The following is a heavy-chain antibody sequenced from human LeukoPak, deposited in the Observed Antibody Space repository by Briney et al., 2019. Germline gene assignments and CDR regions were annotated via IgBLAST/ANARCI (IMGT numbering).Heavy chain of an antibody. J-gene: IGHJ4*02. V-gene: IGHV3-66*01. CDR1: GFIVSTNH. CDR2: IYSGGTT. CDR3: ARGGRDGRSDFEF. Sequence: GGSLRLSCAASGFIVSTNHMSWVRQAPGKGLEWVSVIYSGGTTYYADSVKGRFTISRDNSRNTLYLQMDSLRAEDTAVYYCARGGRDGRSDFEFWGQGNLVTVSS. D-gene: IGHD5-24*01.